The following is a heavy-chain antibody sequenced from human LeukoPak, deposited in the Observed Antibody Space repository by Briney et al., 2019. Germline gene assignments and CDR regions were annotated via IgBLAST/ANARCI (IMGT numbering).Heavy chain of an antibody. CDR2: IYYSGST. Sequence: LRLSCAASGFTFSSYEMNWIRQPPGKGLEWIGSIYYSGSTYYNPSLKSRVTISVDTSKNQFSLKLSSVTAADTAVYYCARHAEETYYYDSSGYYFDYWGQGTLVTVSS. CDR1: GFTFSSYE. V-gene: IGHV4-39*01. CDR3: ARHAEETYYYDSSGYYFDY. J-gene: IGHJ4*02. D-gene: IGHD3-22*01.